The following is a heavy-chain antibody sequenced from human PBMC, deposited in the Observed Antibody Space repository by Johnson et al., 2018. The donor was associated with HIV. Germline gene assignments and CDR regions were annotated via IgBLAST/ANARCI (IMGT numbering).Heavy chain of an antibody. CDR2: IKQDGSET. CDR3: ARYPIRDDAFDI. J-gene: IGHJ3*02. V-gene: IGHV3-7*01. Sequence: VQLVESGGGVVQPGGSLRLSCAASGFTFSSYGMHWVRQAPGKGPEWVANIKQDGSETYYVASVKGRFTISRDNAKNSLYLQINSLRGEDAAMYYCARYPIRDDAFDIWGQGTMVAVSS. CDR1: GFTFSSYG.